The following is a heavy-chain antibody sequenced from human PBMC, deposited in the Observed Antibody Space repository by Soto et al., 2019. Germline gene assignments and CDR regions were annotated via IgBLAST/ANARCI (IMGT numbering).Heavy chain of an antibody. CDR3: ARHFPVTSYYDSSGYYLGEYYYYGMDV. V-gene: IGHV5-51*01. CDR2: IYPGDSDT. CDR1: VHSFTSYW. D-gene: IGHD3-22*01. Sequence: PGESLKISCKGSVHSFTSYWIGCVRQMPGKGLEWMGIIYPGDSDTRYNASFQGQVTISADKXISTAYVQWSSLKASDTAMYYCARHFPVTSYYDSSGYYLGEYYYYGMDVWGQGTTVTVSS. J-gene: IGHJ6*02.